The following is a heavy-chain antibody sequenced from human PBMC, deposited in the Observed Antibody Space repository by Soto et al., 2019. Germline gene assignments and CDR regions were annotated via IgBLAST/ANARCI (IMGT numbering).Heavy chain of an antibody. Sequence: QVQLQESGPGLVKPSETLSLTCTVSGGSISSYYWSWIRQPPGKGLEWIGYIYYSGSTNYNPSLKSRVTISVDTSKNQFSLKLSSVTAADTAVYYCASPRFGVDLWGRGTLVTVSS. V-gene: IGHV4-59*01. CDR1: GGSISSYY. D-gene: IGHD3-16*01. J-gene: IGHJ2*01. CDR2: IYYSGST. CDR3: ASPRFGVDL.